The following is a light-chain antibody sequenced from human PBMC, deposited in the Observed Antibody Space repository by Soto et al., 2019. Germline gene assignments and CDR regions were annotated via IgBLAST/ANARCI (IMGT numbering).Light chain of an antibody. J-gene: IGKJ4*01. Sequence: DIQMAQSPSTLSANVGDRISITCRASQTISTWFAWYQQKPGKAPNLLIYQASTLETGVPSRFSGSGSGTEFTLTISGLQPDDFATYYCQQYDNYPLTFGGGTKVEI. V-gene: IGKV1-5*03. CDR1: QTISTW. CDR3: QQYDNYPLT. CDR2: QAS.